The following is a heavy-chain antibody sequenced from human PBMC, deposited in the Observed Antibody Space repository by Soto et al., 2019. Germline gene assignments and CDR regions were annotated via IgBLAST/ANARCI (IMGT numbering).Heavy chain of an antibody. J-gene: IGHJ6*02. CDR3: ARDPSNWNASYGMDV. V-gene: IGHV1-69*13. CDR2: IIPIFGTA. CDR1: GYTFTTYD. D-gene: IGHD1-1*01. Sequence: SVKVSCKASGYTFTTYDISWVRQAPGQGLEWMGRIIPIFGTANYAQKFQGRVTITADESTSTAYMELSSLRSEDTAVYYCARDPSNWNASYGMDVWGQGTTVTVSS.